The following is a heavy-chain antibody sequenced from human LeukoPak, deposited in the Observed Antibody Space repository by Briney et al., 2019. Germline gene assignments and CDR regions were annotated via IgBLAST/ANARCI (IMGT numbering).Heavy chain of an antibody. CDR1: GYTLTELS. CDR3: ATGPYIVGATTNFDY. J-gene: IGHJ4*02. V-gene: IGHV1-24*01. D-gene: IGHD1-26*01. Sequence: GASVKVSFKVSGYTLTELSMHWVRQAPGKGLEWMGGFDPEDGETIYAQKFQGRVTMTEDTSTDTAYMELSSLRSEDTAVYYCATGPYIVGATTNFDYWGQGTLVTVSS. CDR2: FDPEDGET.